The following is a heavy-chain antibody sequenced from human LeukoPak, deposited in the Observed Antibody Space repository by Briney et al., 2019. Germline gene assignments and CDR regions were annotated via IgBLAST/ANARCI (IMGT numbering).Heavy chain of an antibody. J-gene: IGHJ5*02. Sequence: ASVKVSCKASGYTFTGYYMHWVRQAPGQGLEWMGWINPNSGGTNYAQKFQGRVTMTRDTSISTAYMELSRLRSDDTAVYYCARDSSGWYHWLDPWGQGTLVTVSS. V-gene: IGHV1-2*02. CDR1: GYTFTGYY. CDR3: ARDSSGWYHWLDP. CDR2: INPNSGGT. D-gene: IGHD6-19*01.